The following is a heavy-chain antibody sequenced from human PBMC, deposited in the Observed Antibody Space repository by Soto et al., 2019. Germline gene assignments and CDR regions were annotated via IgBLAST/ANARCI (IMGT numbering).Heavy chain of an antibody. CDR3: SRSDCGGDCYDENYYYYYGMDV. CDR1: GYTFTSYY. Sequence: ASVKVSCKASGYTFTSYYMHWVRQAPGQGIEWKGIINPSGGSTSYAQKFQGRVTMTRDTSTSTVYMELSSLRSEGTAVYYCSRSDCGGDCYDENYYYYYGMDVWGQGTTVTVSS. CDR2: INPSGGST. J-gene: IGHJ6*02. V-gene: IGHV1-46*03. D-gene: IGHD2-21*02.